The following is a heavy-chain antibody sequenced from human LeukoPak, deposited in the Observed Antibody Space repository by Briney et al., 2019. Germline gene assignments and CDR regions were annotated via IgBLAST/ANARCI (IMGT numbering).Heavy chain of an antibody. J-gene: IGHJ6*03. CDR3: ARGDFWSGHTTYYYYYMDV. Sequence: SETLSLTCTVSGGSISSYYWSWIRQPPGKGLEWIGYIYYSGSTNYNPSLKSRVTISVDTSKNQFSLKLSSVTAADTAVYYCARGDFWSGHTTYYYYYMDVWGKGTTVTVSS. CDR2: IYYSGST. D-gene: IGHD3-3*01. CDR1: GGSISSYY. V-gene: IGHV4-59*08.